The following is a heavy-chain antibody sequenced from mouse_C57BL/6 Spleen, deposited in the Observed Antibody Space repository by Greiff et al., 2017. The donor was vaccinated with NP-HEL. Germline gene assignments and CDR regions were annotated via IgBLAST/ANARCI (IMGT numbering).Heavy chain of an antibody. D-gene: IGHD1-1*01. Sequence: VQLKESGPGLVKPSQSLSLTCSVTGYSITSGYYWNWIRQFPGNKLEWMGYISYDGSNNYNPSLKNRISITRDTSKNQFFLKLNSVTTEDTATYYCARLGDGSSRSYWYFDVWGTGTTVTVSS. CDR2: ISYDGSN. CDR3: ARLGDGSSRSYWYFDV. J-gene: IGHJ1*03. V-gene: IGHV3-6*01. CDR1: GYSITSGYY.